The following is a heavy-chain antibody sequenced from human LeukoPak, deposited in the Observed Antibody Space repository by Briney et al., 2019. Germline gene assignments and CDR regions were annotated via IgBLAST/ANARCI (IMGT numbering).Heavy chain of an antibody. J-gene: IGHJ4*02. D-gene: IGHD6-6*01. V-gene: IGHV4-38-2*01. CDR3: ARHPSPGDQLVRSYCHN. CDR1: GYSISSGYY. Sequence: SETLSLTCAVSGYSISSGYYWGWIRQPPGKRQEWIGSFYHGGRTHYNPSLKSRVTVSIDTSKNQFSLKLSSVTAPDTAVYYCARHPSPGDQLVRSYCHNWGRETLVTVSS. CDR2: FYHGGRT.